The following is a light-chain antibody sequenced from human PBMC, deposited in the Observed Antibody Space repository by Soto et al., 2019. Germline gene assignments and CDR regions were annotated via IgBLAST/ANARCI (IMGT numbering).Light chain of an antibody. CDR1: QSVSGF. Sequence: EIVLPQSPATLSLSPGERATLSCRASQSVSGFLAWYQKKPGQAPRLLIYDASNSVTGIPVRFSGSWSGTDFTLTISSLEPEDVAVYYCQQRGNWPWTFGQGTKVEIK. CDR2: DAS. CDR3: QQRGNWPWT. V-gene: IGKV3-11*01. J-gene: IGKJ1*01.